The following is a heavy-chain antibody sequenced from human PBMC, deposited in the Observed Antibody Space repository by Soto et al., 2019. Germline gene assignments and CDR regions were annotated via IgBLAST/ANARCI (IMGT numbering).Heavy chain of an antibody. Sequence: PGGSLRLSCAASGFTFTSYAMGWVRQAPGKGLEWVSVISSGGSTYYADSVRGRFTISRDNSKDTLSLQMNSLRAEDTAVYYCAKRRGAGGHLDYWGQGALVTVSS. V-gene: IGHV3-23*01. D-gene: IGHD2-15*01. CDR3: AKRRGAGGHLDY. CDR1: GFTFTSYA. J-gene: IGHJ4*02. CDR2: ISSGGST.